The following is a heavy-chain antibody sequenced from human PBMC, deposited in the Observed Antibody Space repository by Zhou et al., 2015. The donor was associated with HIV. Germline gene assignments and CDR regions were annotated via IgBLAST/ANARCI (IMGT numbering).Heavy chain of an antibody. J-gene: IGHJ4*02. D-gene: IGHD3-22*01. CDR1: GYTLTELS. Sequence: QVQLVQSGAEVKKPGASVKVSCKVSGYTLTELSMHWVRQAPGKGLEWMGGIIPSFDTKNYAQKFLGRLTITADESTSTSYMELSGLRSEDTAIYFCARLVNYYDRRGEPDFWGQGTLVTVSS. CDR3: ARLVNYYDRRGEPDF. V-gene: IGHV1-69*13. CDR2: IIPSFDTK.